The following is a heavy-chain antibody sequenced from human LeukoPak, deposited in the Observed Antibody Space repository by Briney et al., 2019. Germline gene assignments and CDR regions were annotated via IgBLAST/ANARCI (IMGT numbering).Heavy chain of an antibody. CDR3: ARGDNSGSFINSDF. V-gene: IGHV2-70*04. D-gene: IGHD6-19*01. CDR2: IDWDDDK. CDR1: GFSLNTSGMR. Sequence: SGPALVKPTQTLTLTCTFSGFSLNTSGMRVSWIRQPPGKALEWLARIDWDDDKFYSTSLKTRLAISKDTSKNQVVLTMTNMDPADTATYYCARGDNSGSFINSDFWGQGTLVTVSS. J-gene: IGHJ4*02.